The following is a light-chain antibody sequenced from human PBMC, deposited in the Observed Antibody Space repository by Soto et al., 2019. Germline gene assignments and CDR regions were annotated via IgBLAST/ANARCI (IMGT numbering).Light chain of an antibody. CDR1: QAIISY. J-gene: IGKJ5*01. CDR2: DAP. CDR3: QHRGNWPPGVT. Sequence: VLTQSPSTLSLSPGERATLSCRASQAIISYLAWYQQKPGQAPRLLIYDAPIRATGIPARFSGTRSGTDFPLTISSLEPEDFAVYYCQHRGNWPPGVTVGKGTRLDIK. V-gene: IGKV3-11*01.